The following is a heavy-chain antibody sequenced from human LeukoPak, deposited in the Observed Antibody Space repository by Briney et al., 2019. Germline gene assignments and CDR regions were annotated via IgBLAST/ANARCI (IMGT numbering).Heavy chain of an antibody. D-gene: IGHD3-3*01. CDR1: GGSFSGYY. Sequence: SETLSLTCAVYGGSFSGYYWSWIRQPPGKGLEWIGEINHSGSTNYNPSLKSRVTISVDTSKNQFSLKLSSVTAADTAVYYCARDGVTIFGVVNFDYWGQGTLVTVSS. CDR3: ARDGVTIFGVVNFDY. J-gene: IGHJ4*02. V-gene: IGHV4-34*01. CDR2: INHSGST.